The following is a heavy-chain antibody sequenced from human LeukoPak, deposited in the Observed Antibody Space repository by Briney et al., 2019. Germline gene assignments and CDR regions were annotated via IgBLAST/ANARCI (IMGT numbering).Heavy chain of an antibody. CDR1: EDSFSDHY. Sequence: PSETLSLTCAVYEDSFSDHYWTWIRQPPGKGLEWIGEIHHSGSTNYRLSLKSRVSISVDRSKNQFSLKLTSVTAADTAVYYCARSPATSWSNFDYWGQGTLVTVSS. J-gene: IGHJ4*02. CDR3: ARSPATSWSNFDY. D-gene: IGHD2-2*01. CDR2: IHHSGST. V-gene: IGHV4-34*01.